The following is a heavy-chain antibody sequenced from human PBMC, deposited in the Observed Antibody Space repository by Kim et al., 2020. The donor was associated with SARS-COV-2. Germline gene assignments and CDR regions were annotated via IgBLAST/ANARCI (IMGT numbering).Heavy chain of an antibody. D-gene: IGHD6-19*01. CDR3: SKSMVASVAGTFDY. CDR2: ISISSSYI. CDR1: GFTFSSYS. V-gene: IGHV3-21*01. J-gene: IGHJ4*02. Sequence: GGSLRLSCAASGFTFSSYSMNWVRQAPGKGLEWVSSISISSSYIYYADSVKGRFTISRDNAENSLYLQMNSLRAEDTAVYYCSKSMVASVAGTFDYWGQGTLVTVSS.